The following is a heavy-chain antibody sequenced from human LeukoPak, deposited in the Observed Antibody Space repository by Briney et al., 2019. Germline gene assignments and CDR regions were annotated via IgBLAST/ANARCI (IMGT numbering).Heavy chain of an antibody. D-gene: IGHD1-26*01. CDR2: ISSSGSTR. V-gene: IGHV3-11*04. Sequence: GGSLRLSCEASGFTFSDYYMSWIRQAPGKGLEWVSYISSSGSTRYYADSVKCRFTISRDDAKNSLYLQMNSLRAEDTAVYYCARYRFVVGATDSFDMWGQGTTVTVSS. CDR3: ARYRFVVGATDSFDM. CDR1: GFTFSDYY. J-gene: IGHJ3*02.